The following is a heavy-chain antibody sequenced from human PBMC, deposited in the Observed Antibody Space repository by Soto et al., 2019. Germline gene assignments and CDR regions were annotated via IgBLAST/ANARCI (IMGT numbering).Heavy chain of an antibody. CDR2: IVVGSGNT. Sequence: QMPLVQSGPEVKKPGTSVKVSCKASGFTFTSSAVQWVRQARGQRLEWIGWIVVGSGNTNYAQKFQERVTITRDMSTSTAYMELSSLRSEDTAVYYCAADQTGYSSSWSYYYGMDVWGQGTTVTVSS. J-gene: IGHJ6*02. CDR3: AADQTGYSSSWSYYYGMDV. CDR1: GFTFTSSA. D-gene: IGHD6-13*01. V-gene: IGHV1-58*01.